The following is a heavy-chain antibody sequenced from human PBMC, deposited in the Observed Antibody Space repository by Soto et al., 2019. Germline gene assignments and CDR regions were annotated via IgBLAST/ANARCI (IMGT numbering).Heavy chain of an antibody. Sequence: EVQLVESGGGLVKPGGSLRLSCAASGFTFSTYSMNWVRQAPGKGLEWVSSISSRSNYIYYADSVKGRFTISRDNAKNSLYLQMNSLRAEDTAVFYCARAYGGNSDIPMDVWGQGTTVTVSS. J-gene: IGHJ6*02. D-gene: IGHD4-17*01. V-gene: IGHV3-21*01. CDR1: GFTFSTYS. CDR3: ARAYGGNSDIPMDV. CDR2: ISSRSNYI.